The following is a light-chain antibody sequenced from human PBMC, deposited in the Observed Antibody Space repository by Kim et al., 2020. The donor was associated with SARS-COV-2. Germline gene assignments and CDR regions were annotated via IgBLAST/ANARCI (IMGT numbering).Light chain of an antibody. Sequence: GNTVINSRTRSSGSVAGDFVQGFQQRPGSSPTTVIYEDHKRPSGVPDRFSGSVDTASNSASLTISGLRAEDEADYYCQSYDDNSWVFGGGTQLTVL. CDR2: EDH. CDR3: QSYDDNSWV. J-gene: IGLJ3*02. CDR1: SGSVAGDF. V-gene: IGLV6-57*01.